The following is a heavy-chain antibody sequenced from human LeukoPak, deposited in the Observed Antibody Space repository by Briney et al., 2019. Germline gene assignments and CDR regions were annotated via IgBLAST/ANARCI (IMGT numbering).Heavy chain of an antibody. Sequence: GGSLRLSCAASGFTFSSYAMHWVRQAPGKGLEWVAVISYDGSNKYYADSVKGRFTISRDNSKNTLYLQMNRLRAEDTAVYYCARDRFTMVRGVPGDWGQGTLVTVSS. CDR3: ARDRFTMVRGVPGD. J-gene: IGHJ4*02. V-gene: IGHV3-30-3*01. CDR2: ISYDGSNK. D-gene: IGHD3-10*01. CDR1: GFTFSSYA.